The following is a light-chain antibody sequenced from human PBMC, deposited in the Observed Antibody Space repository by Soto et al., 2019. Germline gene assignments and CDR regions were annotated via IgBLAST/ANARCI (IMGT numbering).Light chain of an antibody. CDR3: ASYTSSSTSVI. J-gene: IGLJ2*01. CDR1: SSDVGGYKY. Sequence: QSALTQPASVSGSPGQSITISCTGTSSDVGGYKYVSWYQQHPDKAPKLIIFEVSNWPSGISSRFSGSKSGNTASLTISGLQAEDEADYYCASYTSSSTSVIFGRGTKVT. V-gene: IGLV2-14*01. CDR2: EVS.